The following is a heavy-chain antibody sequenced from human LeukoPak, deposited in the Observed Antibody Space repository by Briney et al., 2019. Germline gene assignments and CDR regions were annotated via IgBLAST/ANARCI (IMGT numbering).Heavy chain of an antibody. J-gene: IGHJ1*01. CDR1: GGSISSYY. V-gene: IGHV4-59*12. CDR2: IYYSGST. CDR3: ARDRGGYNTH. Sequence: SETLSLTCTVSGGSISSYYWSWIRQPPGKGLEWIGYIYYSGSTNYNPSLKSRVTMSVDTSKNQFSLKLSSVTAADTAVYYCARDRGGYNTHWGQGTLVTVSS. D-gene: IGHD5-24*01.